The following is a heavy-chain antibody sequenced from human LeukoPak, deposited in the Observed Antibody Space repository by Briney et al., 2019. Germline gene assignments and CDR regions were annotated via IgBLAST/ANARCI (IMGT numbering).Heavy chain of an antibody. J-gene: IGHJ4*02. CDR1: GGFISSYY. D-gene: IGHD6-13*01. Sequence: SETLSLTCTVSGGFISSYYWSWIRQPAGKGLEWIGRLYSSGSTNYNPSLKSRVTMSVDTSKNQFSLKLRSVTAADTAVYYCARDSGYHVDYWGQGTLVTVSS. CDR2: LYSSGST. V-gene: IGHV4-4*07. CDR3: ARDSGYHVDY.